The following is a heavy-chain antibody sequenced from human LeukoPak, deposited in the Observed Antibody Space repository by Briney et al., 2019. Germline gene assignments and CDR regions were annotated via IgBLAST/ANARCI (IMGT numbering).Heavy chain of an antibody. D-gene: IGHD3-9*01. V-gene: IGHV4-39*02. J-gene: IGHJ4*02. CDR3: ARDLSLLRYFDY. Sequence: SETLSLTCTVSGGSISSSSYYWGWIRQPPGKGLEWIGSIYYSGSTYYNPSLKSRVTISVDTSKNQFSLKLSSVTAADTAVYYCARDLSLLRYFDYWGQGTLVTVSS. CDR2: IYYSGST. CDR1: GGSISSSSYY.